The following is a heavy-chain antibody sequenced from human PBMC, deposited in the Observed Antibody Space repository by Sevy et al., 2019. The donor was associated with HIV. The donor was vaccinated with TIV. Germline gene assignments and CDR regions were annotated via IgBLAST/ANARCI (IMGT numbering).Heavy chain of an antibody. CDR1: GGSITSLY. J-gene: IGHJ5*01. D-gene: IGHD1-26*01. Sequence: SETLSFTCTVSGGSITSLYWNWIRQPPGKGLEWIANSYYNGHINYNPSLKSRVTLSLDTSKNQFSLRLSSVTAADTAMYYCAGENAWGRGYSRGQGTLVTVSS. V-gene: IGHV4-59*08. CDR2: SYYNGHI. CDR3: AGENAWGRGYS.